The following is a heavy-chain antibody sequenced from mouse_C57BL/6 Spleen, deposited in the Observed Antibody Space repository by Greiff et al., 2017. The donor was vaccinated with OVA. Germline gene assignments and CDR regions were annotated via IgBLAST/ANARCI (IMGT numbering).Heavy chain of an antibody. V-gene: IGHV1-64*01. D-gene: IGHD1-1*01. CDR3: AREAPNYYGSSPYAMDY. J-gene: IGHJ4*01. CDR2: IHPNSGST. Sequence: QLQQPGAELVKPGASVKLSCKASGYTFTSYCMHWVKQRPGQGLEWIGMIHPNSGSTNYNEKFKSKATLTVDKSSSTAYMQLSSLTSEDSAVYYCAREAPNYYGSSPYAMDYWGQGTSVTVAS. CDR1: GYTFTSYC.